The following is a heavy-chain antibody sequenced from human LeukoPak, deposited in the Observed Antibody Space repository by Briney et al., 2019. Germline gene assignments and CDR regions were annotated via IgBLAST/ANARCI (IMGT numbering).Heavy chain of an antibody. V-gene: IGHV4-4*07. CDR1: GGSITSHY. Sequence: SETLSLTCSVSGGSITSHYWTWIRQPAGKGLEWIGRIYTSGSTNYNPSLKSRVTMSVDTSKNQFSLKLSSVTAADTAVYYCARGGADYGDLAYYFDYWGQGTLVTVSS. CDR3: ARGGADYGDLAYYFDY. CDR2: IYTSGST. D-gene: IGHD4-17*01. J-gene: IGHJ4*02.